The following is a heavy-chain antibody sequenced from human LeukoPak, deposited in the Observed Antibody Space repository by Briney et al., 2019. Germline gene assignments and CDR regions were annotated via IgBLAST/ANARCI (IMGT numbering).Heavy chain of an antibody. J-gene: IGHJ5*02. CDR3: ARSPLGRELLNRNWFDP. Sequence: ASVKVSCKASGYTFTSYGISWVRQAPGQGLEWMGGISAYNGNTNYAQKLQGRVTMTTDTSTSTAYMELRSLRSDDTAVYYCARSPLGRELLNRNWFDPWGQGTLVTVSS. D-gene: IGHD2-2*02. V-gene: IGHV1-18*01. CDR1: GYTFTSYG. CDR2: ISAYNGNT.